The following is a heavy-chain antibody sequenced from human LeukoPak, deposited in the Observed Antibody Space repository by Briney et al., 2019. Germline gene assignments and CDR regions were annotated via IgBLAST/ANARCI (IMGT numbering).Heavy chain of an antibody. J-gene: IGHJ5*02. CDR1: GFTFSSYE. D-gene: IGHD5-12*01. CDR2: ISSSGSTI. Sequence: SGGSLRLSCAASGFTFSSYEMNWVRQAPGKGLEWVSYISSSGSTIYYADSVKGRFTISRDNAKNSLYLQMNSPRAEDTAVYYCARDYSGWSLDPWGQGTLVTVSS. V-gene: IGHV3-48*03. CDR3: ARDYSGWSLDP.